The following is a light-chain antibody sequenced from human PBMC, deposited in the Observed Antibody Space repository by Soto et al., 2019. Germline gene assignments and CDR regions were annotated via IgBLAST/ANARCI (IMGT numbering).Light chain of an antibody. CDR2: WAS. Sequence: DIVMTQSPDSLAVSLGERATINCKSSQSVLYSSNNKNFLAWYQLKPGQPPKLLIYWASTRESGVPDRFSGSGSGTDFTLTISSLQAEDVAVYYCHQYYSTPYTFGQGNKLEI. CDR3: HQYYSTPYT. V-gene: IGKV4-1*01. J-gene: IGKJ2*01. CDR1: QSVLYSSNNKNF.